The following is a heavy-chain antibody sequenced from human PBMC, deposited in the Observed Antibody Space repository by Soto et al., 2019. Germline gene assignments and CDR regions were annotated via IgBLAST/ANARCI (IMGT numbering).Heavy chain of an antibody. J-gene: IGHJ3*02. CDR1: GGTFSSYA. V-gene: IGHV1-69*06. D-gene: IGHD3-22*01. Sequence: GASVKVSCKASGGTFSSYAISWVRQAPGQGLEWMGGIIPIFGTANYAQKFQGRVTITADKSTSTAYMELSSLRSEDTAVYHCARSDSSGYYPYDAFDIWGQGTMVTVSS. CDR3: ARSDSSGYYPYDAFDI. CDR2: IIPIFGTA.